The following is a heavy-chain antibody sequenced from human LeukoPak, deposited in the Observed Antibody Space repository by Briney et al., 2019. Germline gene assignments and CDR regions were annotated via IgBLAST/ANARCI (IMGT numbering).Heavy chain of an antibody. J-gene: IGHJ4*02. CDR3: SRDPTYYLRYGYFDY. D-gene: IGHD1-26*01. CDR2: INNVGSHI. Sequence: PGGSLRLSCAASGFTFSSYAMSWVRQAPGKGLEWVSSINNVGSHIYYAGSVKGRFTISRDNTKNSLYLQMNSLRAEDTAVYYCSRDPTYYLRYGYFDYWGQGALVTVSS. V-gene: IGHV3-21*01. CDR1: GFTFSSYA.